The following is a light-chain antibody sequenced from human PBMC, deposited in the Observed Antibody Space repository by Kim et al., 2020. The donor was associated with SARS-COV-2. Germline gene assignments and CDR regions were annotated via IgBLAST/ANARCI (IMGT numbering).Light chain of an antibody. Sequence: EIVLTQSPATLSLSPGERATLSCRASQSVSSYLAWYQQKPGQAPRLLIYDASNRATGIPARFSGSGSGTDFTLTISSLEPEDFAVYYCQQRSNWPRGLTFGGGTKLEI. J-gene: IGKJ4*01. CDR2: DAS. CDR1: QSVSSY. CDR3: QQRSNWPRGLT. V-gene: IGKV3-11*01.